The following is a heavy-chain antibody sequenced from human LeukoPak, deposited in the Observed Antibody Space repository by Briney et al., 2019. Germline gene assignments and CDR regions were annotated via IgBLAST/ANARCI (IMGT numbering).Heavy chain of an antibody. J-gene: IGHJ6*02. CDR1: GGSISSYY. Sequence: SETLSLTCPVSGGSISSYYWSWIRQPPGKGLEWIGYIYYCGSTNYNPSLKSRVTISVDTSKNQFSLKLSSVTAADTAVYYCARARGSSGWYWGNYYYYYGMDVWGQGTTVTVSS. V-gene: IGHV4-59*01. CDR3: ARARGSSGWYWGNYYYYYGMDV. D-gene: IGHD6-19*01. CDR2: IYYCGST.